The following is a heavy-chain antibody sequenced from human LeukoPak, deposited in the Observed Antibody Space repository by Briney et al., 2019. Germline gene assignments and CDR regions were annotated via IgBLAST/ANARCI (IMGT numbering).Heavy chain of an antibody. CDR1: GFTFSSYS. CDR2: ISSSSSYI. J-gene: IGHJ4*02. Sequence: GGSLRLSCAASGFTFSSYSMNWVRQAPGKGLEWVSSISSSSSYIYYADSVKGRFTISRDNAKNSLYLQMNSLRAEDTAVYYCATLMTTVTTSGALRFDYWGQGTLVTVFS. CDR3: ATLMTTVTTSGALRFDY. D-gene: IGHD4-17*01. V-gene: IGHV3-21*01.